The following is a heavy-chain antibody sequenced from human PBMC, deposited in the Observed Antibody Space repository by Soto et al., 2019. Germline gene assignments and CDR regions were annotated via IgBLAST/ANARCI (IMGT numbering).Heavy chain of an antibody. V-gene: IGHV1-2*04. CDR1: GYSFTDYH. Sequence: ASVKVSCKASGYSFTDYHIRWVRQAPGQGLEWLGRINPKSGGTSTAQKFQGWVTMTTDTSISTASMELTRLTSDDTAIYYCARGVSTVFSRGVCSFFYTHDMDVGGKGTPVTVPS. D-gene: IGHD2-8*01. J-gene: IGHJ6*04. CDR2: INPKSGGT. CDR3: ARGVSTVFSRGVCSFFYTHDMDV.